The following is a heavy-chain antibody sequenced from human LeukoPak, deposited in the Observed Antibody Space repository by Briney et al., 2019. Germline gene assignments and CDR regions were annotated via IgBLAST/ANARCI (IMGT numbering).Heavy chain of an antibody. CDR1: GHSISSGYY. Sequence: SETLSLTCTVSGHSISSGYYWGCIRQPPGKGLEWIGNIYHSGSTYYNPYLKSRVTISVDTSKNQFSLKLSSVTAADTAVYYCARLVYGSGSYYKFDPWGQGTLVTVSS. V-gene: IGHV4-38-2*02. CDR3: ARLVYGSGSYYKFDP. CDR2: IYHSGST. D-gene: IGHD3-10*01. J-gene: IGHJ5*02.